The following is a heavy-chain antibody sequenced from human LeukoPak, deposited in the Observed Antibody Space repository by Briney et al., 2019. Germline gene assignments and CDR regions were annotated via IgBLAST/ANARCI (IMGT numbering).Heavy chain of an antibody. CDR2: ISGSGGIT. CDR1: GFTFMIYA. CDR3: AKPPYGRDVYNYFDY. J-gene: IGHJ4*02. Sequence: GGSLRLSCAGSGFTFMIYAMSWGRQAPRKGLEGVSGISGSGGITYYAHSVKGRFTISRDNSKNTMYLQMNSLRVEDTAVYYCAKPPYGRDVYNYFDYWGQGTPVTVSS. V-gene: IGHV3-23*01. D-gene: IGHD5-24*01.